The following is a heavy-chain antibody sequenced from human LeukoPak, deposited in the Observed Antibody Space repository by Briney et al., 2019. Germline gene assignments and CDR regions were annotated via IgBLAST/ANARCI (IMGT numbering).Heavy chain of an antibody. J-gene: IGHJ4*02. Sequence: GSSVKVSCKASGGTFSSYAISWVRQAPGQGLEWMGGIIPIFGTANYAQKLQGRVTMTTDTSTSTAYMELRSLRSDDTAVYYCARDRGRDGYNPRVYWGQGTLVTVSS. V-gene: IGHV1-69*05. CDR2: IIPIFGTA. CDR1: GGTFSSYA. D-gene: IGHD5-24*01. CDR3: ARDRGRDGYNPRVY.